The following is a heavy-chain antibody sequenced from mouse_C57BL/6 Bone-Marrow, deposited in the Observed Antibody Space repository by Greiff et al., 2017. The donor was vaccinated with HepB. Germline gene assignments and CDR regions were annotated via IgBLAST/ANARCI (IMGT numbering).Heavy chain of an antibody. J-gene: IGHJ4*01. CDR3: ARRRGSKTMDY. D-gene: IGHD1-1*01. Sequence: EVQLQQSGPELVKPGASVKISCKASGYTFTDYYMNWVKQSHGKSLEWIGDINPNNGGTSYNQKFKGKATLTVDKSSSTAYMELRSLTSEDSAVYYCARRRGSKTMDYWGQGTSVTVSS. V-gene: IGHV1-26*01. CDR2: INPNNGGT. CDR1: GYTFTDYY.